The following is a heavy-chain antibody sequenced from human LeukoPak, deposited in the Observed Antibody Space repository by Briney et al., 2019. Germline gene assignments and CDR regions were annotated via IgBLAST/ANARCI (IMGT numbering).Heavy chain of an antibody. D-gene: IGHD5-18*01. CDR2: IYYSGST. J-gene: IGHJ2*01. CDR1: GGSISTYY. CDR3: ARTTMVYNWYFDL. Sequence: SSETLSLTCTVFGGSISTYYWSWVRQPPGKGLEWIGYIYYSGSTSYNPSLKSRVTISLDTSKNQFSLKLSSVTAADTAVYYCARTTMVYNWYFDLWGRGTLVTVSS. V-gene: IGHV4-59*08.